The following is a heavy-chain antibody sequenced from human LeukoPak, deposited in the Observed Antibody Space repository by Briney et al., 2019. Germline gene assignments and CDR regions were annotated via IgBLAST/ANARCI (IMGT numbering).Heavy chain of an antibody. Sequence: SQTLSLTCAISGDSVSSNSASWNRIRQSPSGGLEWLGRTYCRSKCYNDYAASVRSRITINPDTSNNQVSLHLNSVTPEDTAVYFCARGNSGMTVALFRSWGQGTLVTVSS. J-gene: IGHJ4*02. CDR2: TYCRSKCYN. D-gene: IGHD6-19*01. V-gene: IGHV6-1*01. CDR3: ARGNSGMTVALFRS. CDR1: GDSVSSNSAS.